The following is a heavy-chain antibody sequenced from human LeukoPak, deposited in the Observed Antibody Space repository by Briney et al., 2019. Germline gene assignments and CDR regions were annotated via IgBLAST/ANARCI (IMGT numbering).Heavy chain of an antibody. D-gene: IGHD3-10*01. V-gene: IGHV3-74*01. CDR1: GFTVSTYV. J-gene: IGHJ5*02. Sequence: PGGSLRLSCAVSGFTVSTYVMHWVRRAPGEGLVWVSRINHDGSDISYADSVKGRSTISRDNANNTLYLQMNSLRAEDTAIYSCARDIRGSGNYGWFDPWGQGTLVTVSS. CDR2: INHDGSDI. CDR3: ARDIRGSGNYGWFDP.